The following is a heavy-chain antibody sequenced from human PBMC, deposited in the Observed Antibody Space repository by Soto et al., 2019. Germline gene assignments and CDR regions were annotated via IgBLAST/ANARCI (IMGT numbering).Heavy chain of an antibody. D-gene: IGHD7-27*01. CDR2: IYHTGST. CDR3: ARDVTNWPSY. Sequence: QVQLQESGPGLVQPSGTLSLTCAVSGGSISSSNWWSWVRQPPGKGLEWIGEIYHTGSTNYNPSHKSRVTISVATSKNQCALKLSSVTAADTAVSYCARDVTNWPSYWGQGTLVTVSS. V-gene: IGHV4-4*02. CDR1: GGSISSSNW. J-gene: IGHJ4*02.